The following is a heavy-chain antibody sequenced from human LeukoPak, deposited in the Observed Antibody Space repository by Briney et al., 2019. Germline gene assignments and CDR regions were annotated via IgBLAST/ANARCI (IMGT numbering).Heavy chain of an antibody. CDR3: ARGGGIYGLWDY. CDR2: IYSDGSSY. Sequence: GGSLRLSCAASGFTFSNSWMHWVRQAPGKGLVWVSRIYSDGSSYTADSVKGRFTISRDNAKDTLYLQMNSLRVEDTAVYYCARGGGIYGLWDYWGQGTLVTVSS. D-gene: IGHD1-26*01. CDR1: GFTFSNSW. J-gene: IGHJ4*02. V-gene: IGHV3-74*03.